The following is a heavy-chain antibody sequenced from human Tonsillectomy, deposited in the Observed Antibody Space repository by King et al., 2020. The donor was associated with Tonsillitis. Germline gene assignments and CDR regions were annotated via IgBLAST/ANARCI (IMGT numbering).Heavy chain of an antibody. Sequence: QLVQSGAEVKKPGASVKVSCKASGYTFTGYFMHWARQAPGQGLEWMGWINPNSGGRNYAQKFQGRVTMNRDTSISTAFMELSRLRSDDTAVYYCARGGIAVAGSFDYWGQGTLVTVSS. CDR1: GYTFTGYF. V-gene: IGHV1-2*02. D-gene: IGHD6-19*01. CDR2: INPNSGGR. CDR3: ARGGIAVAGSFDY. J-gene: IGHJ4*02.